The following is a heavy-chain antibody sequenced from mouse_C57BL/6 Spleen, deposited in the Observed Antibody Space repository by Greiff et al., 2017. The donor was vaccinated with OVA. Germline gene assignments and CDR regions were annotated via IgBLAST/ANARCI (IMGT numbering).Heavy chain of an antibody. Sequence: VQLQQPGAELVKPGASVKLSCKASGYTFTSYWMPWVKQRPGRGLEWIGRIDPDSGGTKYNEKFKSKATLTVDTPSSTAYLQLSSLTSEYTAVYYGARMADDYGSSYDYAIDDWGQGTSVTVSS. V-gene: IGHV1-72*01. J-gene: IGHJ4*01. CDR1: GYTFTSYW. CDR3: ARMADDYGSSYDYAIDD. D-gene: IGHD1-1*01. CDR2: IDPDSGGT.